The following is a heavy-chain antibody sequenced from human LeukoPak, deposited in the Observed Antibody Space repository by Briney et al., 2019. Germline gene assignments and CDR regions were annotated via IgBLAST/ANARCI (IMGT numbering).Heavy chain of an antibody. CDR3: ARVHSSSWYVVDY. CDR1: EFSFSSYI. CDR2: ISSSSSTI. V-gene: IGHV3-48*01. Sequence: GGSVRLSCAASEFSFSSYIMSWVRQAPGKGLEWVSYISSSSSTIDYADSVRGRFTVSRDNAKNSLYLQMNSLRAEDTAVYYCARVHSSSWYVVDYWGQGTLVTVSS. J-gene: IGHJ4*02. D-gene: IGHD6-13*01.